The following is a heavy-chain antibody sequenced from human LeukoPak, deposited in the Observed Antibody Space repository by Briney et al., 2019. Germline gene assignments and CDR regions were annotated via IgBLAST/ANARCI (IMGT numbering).Heavy chain of an antibody. V-gene: IGHV4-34*01. Sequence: PSETLSLTCAVYGGSFSGYYWSWIRQPPGKGLXXXXXINHSGSTNYNPSLKSRVTISRDTSKNQFSLKVKSVTAADTAVYYCARGHASGTYTYFYDHWGQGTLVTVSS. CDR3: ARGHASGTYTYFYDH. D-gene: IGHD3-10*01. CDR2: INHSGST. J-gene: IGHJ4*02. CDR1: GGSFSGYY.